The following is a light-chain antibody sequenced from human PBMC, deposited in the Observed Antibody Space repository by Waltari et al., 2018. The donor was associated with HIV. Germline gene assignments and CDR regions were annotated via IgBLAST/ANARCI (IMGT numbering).Light chain of an antibody. CDR3: QQSSSNPFT. Sequence: DIQMTQSPSSLSASVGDRVTITCRTSQNINNHLNWYQQKPGKVPNLLIYAASSLHTGVPSRFSGSGSGTDFTLTINSLQSEDFATYFCQQSSSNPFTFGPGTRVEI. V-gene: IGKV1-39*01. CDR2: AAS. CDR1: QNINNH. J-gene: IGKJ3*01.